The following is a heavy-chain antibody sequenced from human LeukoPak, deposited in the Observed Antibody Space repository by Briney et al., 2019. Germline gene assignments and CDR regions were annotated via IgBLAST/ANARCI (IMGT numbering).Heavy chain of an antibody. D-gene: IGHD3-22*01. V-gene: IGHV3-49*03. CDR1: GFTFGDYA. Sequence: PGGSLRLSCTASGFTFGDYAMSWFRQAPGKGLEWVGFIRSKAYGGTTEYAASVKGRFTISRDDSKSIAYLQMNSLKTEDTAVYYCTRGRYYDSSGYGGIWGQGTLVTVSS. CDR3: TRGRYYDSSGYGGI. CDR2: IRSKAYGGTT. J-gene: IGHJ4*02.